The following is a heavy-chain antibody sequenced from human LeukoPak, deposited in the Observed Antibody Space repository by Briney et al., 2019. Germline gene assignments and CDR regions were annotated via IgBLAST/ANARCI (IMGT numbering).Heavy chain of an antibody. CDR1: GGSISSGDYY. J-gene: IGHJ4*02. Sequence: SETLSLTCTVSGGSISSGDYYWSWIRQPPGEGLEWLVYIYYSGSTYYNPSLKIRVTISVDTSKNQFSLKLSSVTAADTAVYYCARVPTYYYDSSGYYLDYWGQGTLVTVSS. D-gene: IGHD3-22*01. CDR2: IYYSGST. CDR3: ARVPTYYYDSSGYYLDY. V-gene: IGHV4-30-4*08.